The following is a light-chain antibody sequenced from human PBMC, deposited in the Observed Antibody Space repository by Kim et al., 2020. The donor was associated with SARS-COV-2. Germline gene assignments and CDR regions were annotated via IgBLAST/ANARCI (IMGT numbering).Light chain of an antibody. CDR1: NFGSKS. CDR3: QVWDSSTGI. Sequence: SVALGQPARITGGGNNFGSKSVHWYQQKPGRAPVLVIYRDTNRPSGIPERFSGSNSGNTATLSISRAQAGDEADYYCQVWDSSTGIFGGGTQLTVL. CDR2: RDT. V-gene: IGLV3-9*01. J-gene: IGLJ2*01.